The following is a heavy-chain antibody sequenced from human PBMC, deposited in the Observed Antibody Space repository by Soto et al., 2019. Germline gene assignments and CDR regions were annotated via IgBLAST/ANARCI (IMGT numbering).Heavy chain of an antibody. D-gene: IGHD6-19*01. J-gene: IGHJ6*02. CDR3: ARDPSRTYSSGGRYYYYGMDV. CDR2: IYHSGST. CDR1: GGSISSSNW. Sequence: QVQLQESGPGLVKPSGTLSLTCAVSGGSISSSNWWSWVRQPPGKGLEWIGEIYHSGSTNYNPSLKSRVTISVDKSKNQFSLKLSSVTAADTAVYYCARDPSRTYSSGGRYYYYGMDVWGQGTTVTVSS. V-gene: IGHV4-4*02.